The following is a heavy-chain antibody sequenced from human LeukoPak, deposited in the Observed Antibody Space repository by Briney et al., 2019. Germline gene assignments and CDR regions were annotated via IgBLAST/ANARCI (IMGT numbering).Heavy chain of an antibody. V-gene: IGHV3-33*06. D-gene: IGHD3-22*01. CDR2: IWYDGSNK. J-gene: IGHJ6*02. CDR3: AKKEFTTIIVVSPGGPYYGMDG. CDR1: GFTFSSYG. Sequence: GGSVRLSCAASGFTFSSYGMHWVRQAPGKGLEWVAVIWYDGSNKYYADSVKGRFTISRDNSKNTLYLQMNSLRAEDTAVYYLAKKEFTTIIVVSPGGPYYGMDGWGQGTTVTVSS.